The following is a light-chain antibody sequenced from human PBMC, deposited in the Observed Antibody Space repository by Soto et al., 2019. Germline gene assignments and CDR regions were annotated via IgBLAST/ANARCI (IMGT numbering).Light chain of an antibody. CDR3: AAWDDSLNDVV. CDR2: SNN. Sequence: SVLTQPPSASGTPGQRVTISCSGSSSNIGSNTVNWYQQLPGTAPKLLIYSNNQRPSGVPDRFSGSKSGTSASLAISGLHSEDEADYYCAAWDDSLNDVVFGGGTKLTVL. J-gene: IGLJ2*01. V-gene: IGLV1-44*01. CDR1: SSNIGSNT.